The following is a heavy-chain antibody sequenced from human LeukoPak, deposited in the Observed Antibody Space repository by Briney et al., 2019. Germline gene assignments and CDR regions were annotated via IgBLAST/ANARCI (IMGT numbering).Heavy chain of an antibody. CDR3: VRAGPRYYYYGMDV. Sequence: SETLSLTCTVSGVSISGHYWSWIRQPPGKGLEWIGYIHYSGSTNYNPSLKSRVTISVDRSKNQFSLKLSSVTAADTAVYYCVRAGPRYYYYGMDVWGQGTTVTVSS. J-gene: IGHJ6*02. V-gene: IGHV4-59*11. CDR2: IHYSGST. CDR1: GVSISGHY.